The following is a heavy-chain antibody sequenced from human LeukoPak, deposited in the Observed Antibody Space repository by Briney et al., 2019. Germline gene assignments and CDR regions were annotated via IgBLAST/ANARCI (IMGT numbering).Heavy chain of an antibody. CDR1: GGTFSSYA. V-gene: IGHV1-69*01. CDR2: IIPIFGTA. J-gene: IGHJ3*02. CDR3: ARGYYDSSGYYGRDAFDI. Sequence: SVKVSCKASGGTFSSYAISWVRQAPGQGLEWMGGIIPIFGTANYAQKFQGRVTITADESTSTAYMELSSLRSEDTAVYYCARGYYDSSGYYGRDAFDIWGQGTMVTISS. D-gene: IGHD3-22*01.